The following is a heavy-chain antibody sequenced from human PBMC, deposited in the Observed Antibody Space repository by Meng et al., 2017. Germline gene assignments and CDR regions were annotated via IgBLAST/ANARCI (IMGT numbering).Heavy chain of an antibody. J-gene: IGHJ4*02. CDR2: ISSSSSYI. Sequence: GESLKISCAASGFTFSSYSMNWVRQAPGKGLEWVSSISSSSSYIYYADSVKGRFTISRDNAKNSLYLQMNSLRAEDTAVYYCARDGAHDSSGYGIDYWGQGTLVTVSS. V-gene: IGHV3-21*01. CDR3: ARDGAHDSSGYGIDY. CDR1: GFTFSSYS. D-gene: IGHD3-22*01.